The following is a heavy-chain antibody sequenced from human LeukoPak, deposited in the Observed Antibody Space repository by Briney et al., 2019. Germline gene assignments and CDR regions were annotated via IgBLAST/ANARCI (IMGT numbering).Heavy chain of an antibody. V-gene: IGHV3-23*01. J-gene: IGHJ5*02. D-gene: IGHD5/OR15-5a*01. CDR1: GFTFSSYA. CDR3: AKDGRVVGCLPVNWFDP. Sequence: QTGGSLRLSCAASGFTFSSYAMSWVRQAPGKGLEWVSAISGSGGSTYYADSVKGRFTISRDNTKNTLYLQMNSLRAEDTAVYYCAKDGRVVGCLPVNWFDPWGQGTLVTVSS. CDR2: ISGSGGST.